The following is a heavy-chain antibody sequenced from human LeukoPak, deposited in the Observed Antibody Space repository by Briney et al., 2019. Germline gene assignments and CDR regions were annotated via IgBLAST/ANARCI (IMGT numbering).Heavy chain of an antibody. Sequence: SETLSLTCAVYGGSFSGYYWSWIRQPPGRGLEWIGEINHSGSTNYNPSLKSRVTISVDTSKNQFSLKLSSVTAADTAVYHCARGGGYYYMDVWDKGTTVTVSS. CDR3: ARGGGYYYMDV. CDR1: GGSFSGYY. D-gene: IGHD3-16*01. J-gene: IGHJ6*03. CDR2: INHSGST. V-gene: IGHV4-34*01.